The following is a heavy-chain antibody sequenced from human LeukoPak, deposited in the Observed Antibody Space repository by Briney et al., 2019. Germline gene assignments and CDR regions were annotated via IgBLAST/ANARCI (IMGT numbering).Heavy chain of an antibody. D-gene: IGHD2-15*01. CDR1: GGSISSSSYY. CDR3: ARQGIVVVVAGQFDY. Sequence: AETLSLTCTVSGGSISSSSYYWGWIRQPPGKGLEWIGSIYYSGSTYYNPSLKSRVTISVDTSKNQFSLKLSSVTAADTAVYYCARQGIVVVVAGQFDYWGQGTLVTVSS. V-gene: IGHV4-39*01. CDR2: IYYSGST. J-gene: IGHJ4*02.